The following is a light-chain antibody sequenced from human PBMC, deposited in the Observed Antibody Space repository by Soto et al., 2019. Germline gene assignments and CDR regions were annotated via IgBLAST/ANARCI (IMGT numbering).Light chain of an antibody. CDR1: QSVSSN. CDR2: GAS. J-gene: IGKJ1*01. V-gene: IGKV3-15*01. CDR3: QQCTNWPWT. Sequence: EIVMTQSPATLSVSPGERATLSCRASQSVSSNLAWYQQKPGQAPRLLIYGASTRATGIPARFSGSGSGTDFTLTINSLEPEDSAVYYCQQCTNWPWTFGQGTKVDIK.